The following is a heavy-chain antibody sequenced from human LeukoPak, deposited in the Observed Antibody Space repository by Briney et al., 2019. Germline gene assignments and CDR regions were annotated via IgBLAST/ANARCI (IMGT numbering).Heavy chain of an antibody. V-gene: IGHV4-61*02. CDR2: IYSSGST. CDR3: VSSGYNPRFYYYYLDV. Sequence: NTSETLSLTCTVSGGSISSGSYYWSWLRQPAGKGLECIGRIYSSGSTNYNPSLRSRATISIDTSSNEFSLKLSSVTAADTAVYYCVSSGYNPRFYYYYLDVWGKGTTVTISS. D-gene: IGHD3-22*01. CDR1: GGSISSGSYY. J-gene: IGHJ6*03.